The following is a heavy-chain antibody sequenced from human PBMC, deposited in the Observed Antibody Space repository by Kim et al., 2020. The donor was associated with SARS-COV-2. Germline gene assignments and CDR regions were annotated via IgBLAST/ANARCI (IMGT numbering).Heavy chain of an antibody. CDR2: INPSGGST. V-gene: IGHV1-46*01. Sequence: ASVKVSCKASGYTFTSYYMHWVRQAPGQGLEWMGIINPSGGSTSYAQKFQGRVTMTRDTSTSTVYMELSSLRSEDTAVYYCARSITMVRGVIIFGAGGGGIDYWGQGTLVTVSS. D-gene: IGHD3-10*01. CDR1: GYTFTSYY. CDR3: ARSITMVRGVIIFGAGGGGIDY. J-gene: IGHJ4*02.